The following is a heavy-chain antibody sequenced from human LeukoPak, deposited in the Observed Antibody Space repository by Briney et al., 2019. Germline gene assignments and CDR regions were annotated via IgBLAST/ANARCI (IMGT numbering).Heavy chain of an antibody. Sequence: SEKVSCKASGYTFTSYYMHWVRQAPRQGLEWMGWINPSSGGTNYAQKFQGRVTVTRDTSISTACMDLSRLRSDDTAVYYCARAGVWDYSDSSGYHNAAFDIWGQGTMVTVSS. J-gene: IGHJ3*02. CDR1: GYTFTSYY. CDR2: INPSSGGT. V-gene: IGHV1-2*02. CDR3: ARAGVWDYSDSSGYHNAAFDI. D-gene: IGHD3-22*01.